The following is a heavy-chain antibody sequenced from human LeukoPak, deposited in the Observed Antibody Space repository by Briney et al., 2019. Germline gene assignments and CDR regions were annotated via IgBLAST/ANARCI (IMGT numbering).Heavy chain of an antibody. D-gene: IGHD5-18*01. V-gene: IGHV3-30*18. CDR2: ISYDGSNK. CDR3: AKDSGGYTYVFDY. Sequence: PGGPLRLSCAASGFTFSSYGMHWVRQAPGKGLEWVAVISYDGSNKYYADSVKGRFTISRDNSKNTLYLQMNSLRAEDTAVYYCAKDSGGYTYVFDYWGQGTLVTGSS. CDR1: GFTFSSYG. J-gene: IGHJ4*02.